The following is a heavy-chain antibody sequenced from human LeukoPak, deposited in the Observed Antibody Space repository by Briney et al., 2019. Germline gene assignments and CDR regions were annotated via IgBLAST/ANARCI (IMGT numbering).Heavy chain of an antibody. Sequence: PSETLSLTCTVSGGSISSSSYYWGWIRQPPGKGLEWIGSIYYSGSTYYNPSLKSRVTISVDTSKNQFSLKLSSVTAADTAVYYCARTRYYGSGSYSGKTYYYYMDVWGKGTTVTVSS. V-gene: IGHV4-39*07. CDR3: ARTRYYGSGSYSGKTYYYYMDV. CDR2: IYYSGST. J-gene: IGHJ6*03. D-gene: IGHD3-10*01. CDR1: GGSISSSSYY.